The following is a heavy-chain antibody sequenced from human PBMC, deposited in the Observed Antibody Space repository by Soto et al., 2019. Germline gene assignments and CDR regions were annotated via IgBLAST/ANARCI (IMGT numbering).Heavy chain of an antibody. D-gene: IGHD2-8*02. CDR1: GFTFSRHW. V-gene: IGHV3-74*01. CDR2: ISPDGESK. Sequence: EVQFIESGGGLVQPGGSLSLACAAPGFTFSRHWMNWVRQSPGKGLMWVSRISPDGESKSYADSVEGRFTVSRDNAKNTLYLQINSLRAEDAAMYYCASWRHIVPVAPTDFDHWGQVTLVTVSS. J-gene: IGHJ4*02. CDR3: ASWRHIVPVAPTDFDH.